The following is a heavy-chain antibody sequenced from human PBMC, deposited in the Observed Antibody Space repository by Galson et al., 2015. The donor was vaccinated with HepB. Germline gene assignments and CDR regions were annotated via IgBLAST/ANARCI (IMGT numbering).Heavy chain of an antibody. V-gene: IGHV4-34*01. D-gene: IGHD3/OR15-3a*01. CDR2: INHSGRT. Sequence: TLSLTCAVYGGSFSGYKWSWIRQPPGKGLEWLGEINHSGRTKYNPSLKSRVSISGDRSKNQFSLKVSSVTAADTAVYYCARERETLVSGLNGMDVWGQGTTVTVYS. CDR1: GGSFSGYK. CDR3: ARERETLVSGLNGMDV. J-gene: IGHJ6*02.